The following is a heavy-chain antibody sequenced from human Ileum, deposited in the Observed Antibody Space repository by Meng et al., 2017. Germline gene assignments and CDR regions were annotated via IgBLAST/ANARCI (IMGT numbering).Heavy chain of an antibody. CDR2: LSYDGSNK. J-gene: IGHJ4*02. D-gene: IGHD3-10*02. Sequence: GESLKISCAASGFTFSSYSMHWVRQAPGKGLEWVAVLSYDGSNKYYGDSVKGRFTISRDNSKNTLYLQMNSLRAEDTAVYYCAREGTDVRGADPGYCDYWGQGTLVTVSS. V-gene: IGHV3-30*01. CDR1: GFTFSSYS. CDR3: AREGTDVRGADPGYCDY.